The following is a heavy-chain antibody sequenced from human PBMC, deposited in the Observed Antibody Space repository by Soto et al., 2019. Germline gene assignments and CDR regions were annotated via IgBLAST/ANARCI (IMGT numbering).Heavy chain of an antibody. CDR2: ISGSGGST. Sequence: GGSLRLSCAACGFTFSSYAMSWVRQAPGKGLEWVSAISGSGGSTYYADSVKGRFTISRDNSKNTLYLQMNSLRAEDTAVYYCAKHSGEDIVVAVAAKDYWGQGTLVTVSS. CDR3: AKHSGEDIVVAVAAKDY. V-gene: IGHV3-23*01. D-gene: IGHD2-15*01. J-gene: IGHJ4*02. CDR1: GFTFSSYA.